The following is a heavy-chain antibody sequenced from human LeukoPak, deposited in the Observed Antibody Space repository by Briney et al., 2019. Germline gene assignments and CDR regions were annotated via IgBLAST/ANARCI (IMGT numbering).Heavy chain of an antibody. CDR1: GGSFSGYY. CDR3: ASFLWVISFDY. V-gene: IGHV4-34*01. CDR2: INHSGST. J-gene: IGHJ4*02. D-gene: IGHD2-21*01. Sequence: PSETLSLTCAVYGGSFSGYYWSWIRQPPGKGLEWVGEINHSGSTNYNPSLKSRVTISVDTSKNQFSLKLSSVTAADTAVYYCASFLWVISFDYWGQGTLVTVSS.